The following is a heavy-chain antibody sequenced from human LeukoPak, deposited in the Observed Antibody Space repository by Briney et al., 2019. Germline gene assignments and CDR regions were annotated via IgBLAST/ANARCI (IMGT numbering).Heavy chain of an antibody. V-gene: IGHV4-59*01. Sequence: SETLPLTCAVSGDSISRYYWSWIRQPPGKGLEYIGYIYSSGATNYSPSLASRVTISLDTSKNHFSLELSAVTAADTAVYYCARGRDDLLRYFYLDVWGKGTTVTVSS. CDR3: ARGRDDLLRYFYLDV. CDR2: IYSSGAT. J-gene: IGHJ6*03. D-gene: IGHD3-9*01. CDR1: GDSISRYY.